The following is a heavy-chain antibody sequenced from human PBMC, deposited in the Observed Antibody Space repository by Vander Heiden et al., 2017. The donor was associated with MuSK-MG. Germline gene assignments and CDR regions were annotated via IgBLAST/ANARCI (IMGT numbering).Heavy chain of an antibody. Sequence: EVQLVESGGGLVKPGGSLRLSCAASGFTFSSYSMNWVRQAPGKGLEWVSSISSSSSYIYYADSVKGRFTISRDNAKNSLYLQMNSLRAEDTAVYYCARVTICGDYYNMDVWGKGTTVTVSS. D-gene: IGHD3-3*01. CDR2: ISSSSSYI. CDR3: ARVTICGDYYNMDV. J-gene: IGHJ6*03. CDR1: GFTFSSYS. V-gene: IGHV3-21*01.